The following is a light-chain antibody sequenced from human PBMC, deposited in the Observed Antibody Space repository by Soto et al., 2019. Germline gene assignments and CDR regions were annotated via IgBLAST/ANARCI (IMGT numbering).Light chain of an antibody. CDR1: SSDIGTYDY. V-gene: IGLV2-14*01. Sequence: QSALTQPASVSGSPGQSITISCTGTSSDIGTYDYVSWYQQSPGKAPKLLISDVTHRPSGVSSRFSGSKSGNTASLTIAGLQAEDEADYYCGSYTGTSNVVAFGGGTKLTVL. CDR3: GSYTGTSNVVA. J-gene: IGLJ2*01. CDR2: DVT.